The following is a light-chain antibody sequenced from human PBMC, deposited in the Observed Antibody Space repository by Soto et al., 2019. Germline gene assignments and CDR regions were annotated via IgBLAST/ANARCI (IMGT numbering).Light chain of an antibody. CDR2: DVS. Sequence: QSALTQPASVSGSPGQSITISYTGTSSDVGGYNYVSWYQQHPGKSPKLMIYDVSNRPSGVSNRFSGFKSGNTASLTISGLQAEDEPDYYCSSYSSSRTLVFGGGTKLTVL. J-gene: IGLJ2*01. CDR3: SSYSSSRTLV. V-gene: IGLV2-14*01. CDR1: SSDVGGYNY.